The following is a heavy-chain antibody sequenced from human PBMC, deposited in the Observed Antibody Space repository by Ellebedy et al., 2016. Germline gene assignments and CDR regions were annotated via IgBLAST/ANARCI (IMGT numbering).Heavy chain of an antibody. J-gene: IGHJ6*02. D-gene: IGHD3-16*01. CDR1: GFTFTSYS. Sequence: GGSLRLSCAASGFTFTSYSMTWVRQAPGQGLEWVSSISHSSGYIFYPDSMKGRFTISRDNAKNSLYLQVNSLRVEDTAVYYCARGGPRYGMDVWGQGTTVTVSS. CDR3: ARGGPRYGMDV. V-gene: IGHV3-21*01. CDR2: ISHSSGYI.